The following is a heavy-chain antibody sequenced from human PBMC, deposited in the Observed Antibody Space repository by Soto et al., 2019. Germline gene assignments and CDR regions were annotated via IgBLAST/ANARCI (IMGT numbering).Heavy chain of an antibody. CDR3: ARGTLVGDILTGYRTTFDP. J-gene: IGHJ5*02. V-gene: IGHV4-34*01. CDR2: INHSGST. D-gene: IGHD3-9*01. Sequence: PSETLSLTCAVYGGSFSGYYWSWIRQPPGKGLEWIGEINHSGSTNYNPSLKSRVTISVDTSKNQFSLKLSSVTAADTAVYYCARGTLVGDILTGYRTTFDPWGQGTLVTVPS. CDR1: GGSFSGYY.